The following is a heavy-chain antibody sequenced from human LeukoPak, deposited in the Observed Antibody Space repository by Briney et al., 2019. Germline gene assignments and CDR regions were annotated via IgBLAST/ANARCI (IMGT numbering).Heavy chain of an antibody. Sequence: GGSLRLSCAASGFTFSDYYMSWLRQAPGKGLEWVSYISSSGSTIYYADSVKGRFTVSRDNAKNSLYLQMNSLRAEDTAVYYCASGNYYDSSGDAFDIWGQGTMVTVSS. V-gene: IGHV3-11*04. J-gene: IGHJ3*02. CDR2: ISSSGSTI. CDR3: ASGNYYDSSGDAFDI. D-gene: IGHD3-22*01. CDR1: GFTFSDYY.